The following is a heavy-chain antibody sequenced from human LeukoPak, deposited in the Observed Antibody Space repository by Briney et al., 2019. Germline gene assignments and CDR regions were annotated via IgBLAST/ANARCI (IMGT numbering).Heavy chain of an antibody. CDR1: GLTLSSYG. CDR2: ISYDGSNK. J-gene: IGHJ4*02. V-gene: IGHV3-30*18. CDR3: AKGPYYGSGSYSDY. D-gene: IGHD3-10*01. Sequence: GGCLRLSCAASGLTLSSYGMHCVSHALSKGREWGETISYDGSNKYYADSVKGRFTISRNNSKTTLYLQMNSLRPEDTVVYYCAKGPYYGSGSYSDYWGQGTLVTVSS.